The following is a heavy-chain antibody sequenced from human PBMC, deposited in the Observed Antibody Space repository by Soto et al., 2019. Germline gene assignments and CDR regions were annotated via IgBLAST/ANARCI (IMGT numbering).Heavy chain of an antibody. CDR3: AKDWPMIVAPLGVFDI. Sequence: HPGGSLRLSCAASGFTFSSYAMSWVRQAPGKGLEWVSAISGSGGSTYYADSVKGRFTISRDNSKNTLYLQMNSLRAEDTAVYYCAKDWPMIVAPLGVFDIWGQGTMVTVAS. CDR1: GFTFSSYA. CDR2: ISGSGGST. V-gene: IGHV3-23*01. J-gene: IGHJ3*02. D-gene: IGHD3-22*01.